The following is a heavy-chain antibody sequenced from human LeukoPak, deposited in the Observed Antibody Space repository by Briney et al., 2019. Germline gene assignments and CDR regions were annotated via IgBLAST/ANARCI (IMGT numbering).Heavy chain of an antibody. CDR2: IIPIFGTT. J-gene: IGHJ4*02. Sequence: SVKVTCKASGGTFSSYAISWVRQAPGQGLEWMGRIIPIFGTTNYAQKFKDRVTITTDKSTSTVYMELSRLRSEDTAVYYGARHPDDGDYWGQGTLVTVSS. CDR3: ARHPDDGDY. D-gene: IGHD1-1*01. V-gene: IGHV1-69*05. CDR1: GGTFSSYA.